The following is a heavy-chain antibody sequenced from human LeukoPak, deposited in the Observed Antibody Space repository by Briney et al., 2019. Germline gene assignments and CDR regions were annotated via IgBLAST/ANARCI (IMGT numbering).Heavy chain of an antibody. CDR1: GFTFIKYW. V-gene: IGHV3-21*01. CDR2: ISSSSSYI. J-gene: IGHJ6*02. D-gene: IGHD6-6*01. CDR3: ARDSLAARGIPFDYYGMDV. Sequence: GGSLRLSCAASGFTFIKYWMKWVRQAPGKGLEWVSSISSSSSYIYYADSVKGRFTTSRDNAKNSLYLQMNSLRAEDTAVYYCARDSLAARGIPFDYYGMDVWGQGTTVTVSS.